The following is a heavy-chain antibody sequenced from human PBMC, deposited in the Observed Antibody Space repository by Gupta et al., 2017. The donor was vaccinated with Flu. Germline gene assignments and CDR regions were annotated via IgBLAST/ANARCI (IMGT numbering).Heavy chain of an antibody. CDR3: ARSGAVTTYYYSMDV. J-gene: IGHJ6*03. V-gene: IGHV4-59*08. CDR2: IFSNGTT. D-gene: IGHD4-17*01. Sequence: RLSPGKGLEWIGFIFSNGTTNYKSSLKSRVTISVDTSKNQFSLRLRSVTAADTAVYYCARSGAVTTYYYSMDVWGKGTTVTVSS.